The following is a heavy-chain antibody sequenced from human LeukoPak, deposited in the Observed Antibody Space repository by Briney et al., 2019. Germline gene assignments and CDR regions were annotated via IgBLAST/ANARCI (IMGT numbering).Heavy chain of an antibody. CDR2: FSSSSSYI. D-gene: IGHD3-22*01. J-gene: IGHJ4*02. CDR1: GFTFSSYS. CDR3: VRELPPVVQYYFDY. Sequence: PGGSLGLSCAASGFTFSSYSMNWVRQAPGKGLEWVSSFSSSSSYIYYADSVKGRFTISRDNSRNTLYLQMNSLRAADTAVYYCVRELPPVVQYYFDYWGPGTLVTVSS. V-gene: IGHV3-21*01.